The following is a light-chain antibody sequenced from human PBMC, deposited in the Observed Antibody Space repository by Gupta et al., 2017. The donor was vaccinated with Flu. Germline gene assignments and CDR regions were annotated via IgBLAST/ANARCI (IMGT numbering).Light chain of an antibody. CDR3: QQYASSAIT. CDR1: QSVTSGD. V-gene: IGKV3-20*01. J-gene: IGKJ5*01. CDR2: NSS. Sequence: VLTQSPGTLSLSPGERATLSCRASQSVTSGDLAWYQQKPGQAPRLLIYNSSSRVTGIPDRFSGSESGTDFTLTISRLEPEDFAVYYCQQYASSAITFGQGTRLEIK.